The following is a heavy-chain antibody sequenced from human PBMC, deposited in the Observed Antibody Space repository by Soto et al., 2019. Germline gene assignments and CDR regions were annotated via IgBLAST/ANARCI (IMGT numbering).Heavy chain of an antibody. D-gene: IGHD4-17*01. CDR2: ITTYSTSI. V-gene: IGHV3-21*01. Sequence: EVQLVESGGGLVKPGGSLRLSCAASGFTFSSYSMNWVRQAPGEGLEWVSSITTYSTSIYYADSVKGRFTISRDNAKNSLVLQMNSLRAEDTAVYYCARGYDDYMPDACNIWGQWTMVTVSS. CDR3: ARGYDDYMPDACNI. J-gene: IGHJ3*02. CDR1: GFTFSSYS.